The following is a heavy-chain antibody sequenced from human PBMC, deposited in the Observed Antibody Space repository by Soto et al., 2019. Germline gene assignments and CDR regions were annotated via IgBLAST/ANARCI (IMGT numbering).Heavy chain of an antibody. D-gene: IGHD4-17*01. J-gene: IGHJ6*03. CDR2: INPNSGGT. Sequence: ASVKVSCKASGYTFTGYYMHWVRQAPGQGLEWMGWINPNSGGTNYAQKFQGWVTMTRDTSISTAYMELSRLRSDDTAVYYCARGYGDYGHYYLAVWGKGTTVTVSS. CDR3: ARGYGDYGHYYLAV. V-gene: IGHV1-2*04. CDR1: GYTFTGYY.